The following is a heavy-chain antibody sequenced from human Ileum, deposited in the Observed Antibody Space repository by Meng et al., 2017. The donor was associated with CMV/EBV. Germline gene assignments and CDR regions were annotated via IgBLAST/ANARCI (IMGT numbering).Heavy chain of an antibody. CDR1: GGTFSSNA. CDR2: ISPIFRTS. V-gene: IGHV1-69*12. D-gene: IGHD1-14*01. Sequence: QVQLGQSGAEVKKPGSSVNVSCEGSGGTFSSNAISWVRHAPGQGLEWMGVISPIFRTSNYAQKFQGRLTITADESTSTAYMELSSLTSGDTAVYYCATSGRGPKYYFDYWGQGTLVTVSS. CDR3: ATSGRGPKYYFDY. J-gene: IGHJ4*02.